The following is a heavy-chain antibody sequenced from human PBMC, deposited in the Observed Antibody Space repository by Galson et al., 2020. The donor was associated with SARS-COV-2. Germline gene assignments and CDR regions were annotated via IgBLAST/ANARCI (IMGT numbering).Heavy chain of an antibody. CDR3: ASPRTYYYDSSGEFDY. D-gene: IGHD3-22*01. V-gene: IGHV3-30*04. CDR1: GFTFSSYA. J-gene: IGHJ4*02. Sequence: GGTLRLSCAASGFTFSSYAMHWVRQAPGKGLEWVAVISYDGSNNYYADSVKGRFTISRDNSKNTLYLQMNSLRAEDTAVYYCASPRTYYYDSSGEFDYWGQGTLVTVSS. CDR2: ISYDGSNN.